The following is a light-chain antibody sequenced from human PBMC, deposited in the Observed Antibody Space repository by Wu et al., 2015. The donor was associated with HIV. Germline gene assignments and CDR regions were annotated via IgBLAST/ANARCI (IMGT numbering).Light chain of an antibody. CDR2: GAS. CDR3: QQYDNWPPYS. CDR1: QSVGSK. V-gene: IGKV3-15*01. J-gene: IGKJ2*03. Sequence: EIVMTQSPATLSVSPGERVTLSCRASQSVGSKLAWYQQEPGQAPRLLIHGASTRATGVPARFSGSGSGTEFTLTISSLQSEDFAVYYCQQYDNWPPYSFGQGTKLEIK.